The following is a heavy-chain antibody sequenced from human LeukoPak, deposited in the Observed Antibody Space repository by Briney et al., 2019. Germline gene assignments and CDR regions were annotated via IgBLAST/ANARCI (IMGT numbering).Heavy chain of an antibody. D-gene: IGHD5-18*01. V-gene: IGHV4-30-4*01. Sequence: SETLSLTCTVSGGSISSGDYYWSWIRQPPGKGLEWIGYIYYSGSTYYNPSLKSRVTISVDTSKNQFSLKLSSVTAADTAVYYCAREPLDSYGLKSWFDPRGQGTLVTVSS. CDR1: GGSISSGDYY. CDR3: AREPLDSYGLKSWFDP. CDR2: IYYSGST. J-gene: IGHJ5*02.